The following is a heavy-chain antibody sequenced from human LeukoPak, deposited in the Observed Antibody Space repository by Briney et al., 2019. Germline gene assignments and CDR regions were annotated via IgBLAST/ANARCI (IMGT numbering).Heavy chain of an antibody. J-gene: IGHJ3*02. D-gene: IGHD6-13*01. Sequence: GGSLRLSCTASGFTYSAYEMNWVRQAPGKGLEWISYISSSGSSIYYADSVKGQFIISRDNAKNSLYLHMNSLRAEDTAVYYCARAKYSNSWNDVFDIWGQGTVVTVSS. CDR2: ISSSGSSI. CDR3: ARAKYSNSWNDVFDI. CDR1: GFTYSAYE. V-gene: IGHV3-48*03.